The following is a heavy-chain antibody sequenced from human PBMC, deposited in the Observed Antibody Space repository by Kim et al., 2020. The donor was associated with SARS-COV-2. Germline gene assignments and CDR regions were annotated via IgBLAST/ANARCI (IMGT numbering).Heavy chain of an antibody. CDR1: GFTFSSYD. CDR2: IGTAGDT. D-gene: IGHD4-17*01. J-gene: IGHJ2*01. Sequence: GGSLRLSCAASGFTFSSYDMHWVRQATGKGLEWVSAIGTAGDTYYPGSVKGRFTISRENAKNSLYLQMNSLRAGDTAVYYCARVKGYGGNHWYFDLWGRGTLVTVSS. V-gene: IGHV3-13*01. CDR3: ARVKGYGGNHWYFDL.